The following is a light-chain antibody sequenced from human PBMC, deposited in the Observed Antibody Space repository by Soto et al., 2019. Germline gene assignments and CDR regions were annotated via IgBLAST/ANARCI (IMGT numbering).Light chain of an antibody. CDR1: QSDGNY. CDR2: HVS. CDR3: QQRSSWPRIYT. Sequence: IVLTQSPATLSLSPGERATLSCRASQSDGNYIAWYQQKPGQPPRLLIYHVSNRATGVPARFSGSGSGTDFTLTISSLEPEGFGVYHCQQRSSWPRIYTFGQGTKLEI. V-gene: IGKV3-11*01. J-gene: IGKJ2*01.